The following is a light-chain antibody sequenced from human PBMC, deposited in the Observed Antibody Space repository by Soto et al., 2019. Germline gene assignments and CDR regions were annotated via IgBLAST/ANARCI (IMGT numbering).Light chain of an antibody. J-gene: IGLJ1*01. Sequence: QSVLTQPPSVSGAPGQRVTISCTGSSPNIGAGYDVNWYQQLPGTAPKLLIYGNFNRPSGVPDRFSGSQSGTSASLAITGLQADDEADYYCQSSDKSLSGSCVFGTGTKVTVL. CDR3: QSSDKSLSGSCV. CDR1: SPNIGAGYD. CDR2: GNF. V-gene: IGLV1-40*01.